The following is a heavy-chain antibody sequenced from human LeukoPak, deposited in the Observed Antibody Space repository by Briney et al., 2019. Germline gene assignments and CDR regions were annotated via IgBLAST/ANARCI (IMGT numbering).Heavy chain of an antibody. D-gene: IGHD6-19*01. Sequence: SETLSLTCAVYGGSFSGYYWSWIRQPPGKGLEWIGEINHSGSTNYNPSLRSRVTISVDTSKNQFSLKLSSVTAADTAVYYCARLLTYSSGWDPYWYFDLWGRGTLVTVSS. V-gene: IGHV4-34*01. CDR2: INHSGST. CDR1: GGSFSGYY. J-gene: IGHJ2*01. CDR3: ARLLTYSSGWDPYWYFDL.